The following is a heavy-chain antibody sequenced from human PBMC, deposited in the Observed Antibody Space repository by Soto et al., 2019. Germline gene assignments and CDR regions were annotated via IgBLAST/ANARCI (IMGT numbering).Heavy chain of an antibody. Sequence: QITLKESGPTLVKPTQTLTLTCTFSGFSLTTSGVGVGWIRQPPGKALEWLAVIYWDDDKRYSPSLKNRLTITKDTSKNQVVLTMTNMDPVDTATYSCAHRLPHSIDWNGGYFDPWGQGILVTVSS. V-gene: IGHV2-5*02. CDR1: GFSLTTSGVG. CDR2: IYWDDDK. J-gene: IGHJ5*02. CDR3: AHRLPHSIDWNGGYFDP. D-gene: IGHD1-1*01.